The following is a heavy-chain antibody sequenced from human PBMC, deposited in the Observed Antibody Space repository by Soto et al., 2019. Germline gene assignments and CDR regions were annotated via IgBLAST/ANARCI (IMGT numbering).Heavy chain of an antibody. J-gene: IGHJ6*02. D-gene: IGHD6-19*01. CDR1: GFTFSSYW. V-gene: IGHV3-7*03. CDR2: IKQDGSEK. CDR3: ARDGEWLAYYYYYYGMDV. Sequence: PGGSLRLSCAASGFTFSSYWMSWVRQAPGKGLEWVANIKQDGSEKYYVDSVKGRFTISRDNAKNSLYLQVNSLRAEDTAVYYCARDGEWLAYYYYYYGMDVWGQGTTVTVSS.